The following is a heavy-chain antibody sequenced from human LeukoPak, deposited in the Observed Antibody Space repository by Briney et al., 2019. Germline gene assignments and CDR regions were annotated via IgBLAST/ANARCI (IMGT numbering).Heavy chain of an antibody. CDR3: ARAGYCSSTSCQWVPLV. V-gene: IGHV4-59*01. J-gene: IGHJ6*02. CDR1: GGSMKNYY. D-gene: IGHD2-2*03. CDR2: IYYSGST. Sequence: ETLSLTCTVSGGSMKNYYWIWIRQSPGKGLEWIGYIYYSGSTNYNPSLKSRVTISVDTSKDQFSLKLSSVTAADTAVYYCARAGYCSSTSCQWVPLVWGQGTTVTVSS.